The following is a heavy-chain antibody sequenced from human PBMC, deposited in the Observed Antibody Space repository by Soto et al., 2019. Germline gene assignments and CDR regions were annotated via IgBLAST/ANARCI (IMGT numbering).Heavy chain of an antibody. CDR2: INAGNGNT. V-gene: IGHV1-3*01. CDR3: ARVGGLRNRGDYFDY. J-gene: IGHJ4*02. CDR1: GYTFTSYA. Sequence: ASVKVSCKASGYTFTSYAMHWVRQAPGQRLEWMGWINAGNGNTKYSQKFQGRVTITRDTSASTAYMELSSLRSEDTAVYYCARVGGLRNRGDYFDYWGQGTLVTVSS. D-gene: IGHD5-12*01.